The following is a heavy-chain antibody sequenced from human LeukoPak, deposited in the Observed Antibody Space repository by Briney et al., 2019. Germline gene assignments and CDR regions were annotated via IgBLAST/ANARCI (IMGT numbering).Heavy chain of an antibody. CDR1: GYIITNHY. CDR2: INPSGGTT. V-gene: IGHV1-46*01. D-gene: IGHD6-19*01. J-gene: IGHJ4*02. CDR3: ARQGAYSSAIGLGY. Sequence: ASVKVSCTASGYIITNHYMYWVRQAPGQGLEWMGVINPSGGTTAYAQKFQGRVTMTRDTSTRTVYMEVSSLRSEDTAVYYCARQGAYSSAIGLGYWGQGTLVTVSS.